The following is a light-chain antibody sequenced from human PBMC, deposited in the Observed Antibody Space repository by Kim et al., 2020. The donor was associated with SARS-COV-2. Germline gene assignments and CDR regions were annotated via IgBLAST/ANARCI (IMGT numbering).Light chain of an antibody. CDR1: QSVSGSK. Sequence: EIVLTQSPGTLSLSPGDRATLSCRASQSVSGSKLVWYQQKPGQAPRLLIYGASSRATGIPDRFSGSGSGTDFTLTISRLEPEDVAVYYCQQYGSSPRTFGQGTKLEI. J-gene: IGKJ2*01. V-gene: IGKV3-20*01. CDR2: GAS. CDR3: QQYGSSPRT.